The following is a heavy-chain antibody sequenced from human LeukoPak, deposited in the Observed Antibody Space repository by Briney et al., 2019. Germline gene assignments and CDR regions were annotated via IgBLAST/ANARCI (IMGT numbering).Heavy chain of an antibody. D-gene: IGHD5-24*01. J-gene: IGHJ5*02. CDR2: ISSDGSST. CDR3: AREIRLEMATA. V-gene: IGHV3-74*01. Sequence: PGGSLRLSCAASGFTLSSYWTHWVRQAPGKGLVWVSRISSDGSSTSYADSVKGRFTISRDNAKNSLYLQMNSLRAEDTAVYYCAREIRLEMATAWGQGTLVTVSS. CDR1: GFTLSSYW.